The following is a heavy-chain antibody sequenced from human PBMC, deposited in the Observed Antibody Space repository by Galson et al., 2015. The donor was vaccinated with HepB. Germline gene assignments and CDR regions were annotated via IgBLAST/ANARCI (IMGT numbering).Heavy chain of an antibody. CDR1: GFTFSTYV. Sequence: SLRLSCAASGFTFSTYVMIWVRQAPGKGPEWVSVISTGGGTTYYADSVKGRFTISRDNSKNTLYLQMNSLRAEDSAMYYCVRKVVTETTKGCFDPWGQETLVTVSS. CDR2: ISTGGGTT. CDR3: VRKVVTETTKGCFDP. V-gene: IGHV3-23*01. D-gene: IGHD2-21*02. J-gene: IGHJ5*02.